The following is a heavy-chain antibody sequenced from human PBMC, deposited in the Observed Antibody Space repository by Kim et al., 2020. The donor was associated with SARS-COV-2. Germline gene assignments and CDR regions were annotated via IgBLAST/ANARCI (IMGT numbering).Heavy chain of an antibody. V-gene: IGHV3-33*01. D-gene: IGHD6-13*01. Sequence: GGSLRLSCAASGFTFSSYGMHWVRQAPGKGLEWVAVIWYDGSNKYYADSVKGRFTISRDNSKNTLYLQMNSLRAEDTAVYYCAREGSSWYMGYYYGMDVWGQGTTVTVSS. CDR1: GFTFSSYG. CDR2: IWYDGSNK. J-gene: IGHJ6*02. CDR3: AREGSSWYMGYYYGMDV.